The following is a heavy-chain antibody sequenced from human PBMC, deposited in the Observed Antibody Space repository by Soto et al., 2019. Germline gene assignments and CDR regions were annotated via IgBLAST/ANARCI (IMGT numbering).Heavy chain of an antibody. Sequence: QVQLVESGGGVVQPGRSLRLSCAASGFTFSSYGMHWVRQAPGKGLEWVAVISYDGSNKYYADSVKGRFTISRDNSKNTLYLQMNSLRAEDTAVYYCAKPIGGNDEDYWGQGTLVTVSS. J-gene: IGHJ4*02. D-gene: IGHD1-1*01. CDR1: GFTFSSYG. CDR2: ISYDGSNK. CDR3: AKPIGGNDEDY. V-gene: IGHV3-30*18.